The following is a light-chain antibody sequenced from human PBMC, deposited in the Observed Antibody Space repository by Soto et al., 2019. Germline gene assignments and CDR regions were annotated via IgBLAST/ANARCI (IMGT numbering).Light chain of an antibody. CDR2: WAS. CDR1: QSVLYSSNNKNY. V-gene: IGKV4-1*01. CDR3: QQYYSTIT. J-gene: IGKJ4*01. Sequence: DIVMTQSPDSLAVSLGERATTNCKSSQSVLYSSNNKNYLAWYQQKPGQPPKLLIYWASTRESGVPDRFSGSGSGTDSTLTISSLQAEDVAVYYCQQYYSTITFGGGTKVDIK.